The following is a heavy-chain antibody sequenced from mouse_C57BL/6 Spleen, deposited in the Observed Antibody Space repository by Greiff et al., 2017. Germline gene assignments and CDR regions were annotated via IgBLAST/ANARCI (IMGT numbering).Heavy chain of an antibody. CDR3: ASSNYPFDY. J-gene: IGHJ2*01. CDR1: GYAFSSSW. D-gene: IGHD2-5*01. CDR2: IYPGDGDT. V-gene: IGHV1-82*01. Sequence: VQLQQSGPELVKPGASVKISCKASGYAFSSSWLNWVKQRPGKGLEWIGRIYPGDGDTNYNGKFKGKGTLTADKSSRTAYMQLSSLTSEDSAVYFCASSNYPFDYWGQGTTLTVSS.